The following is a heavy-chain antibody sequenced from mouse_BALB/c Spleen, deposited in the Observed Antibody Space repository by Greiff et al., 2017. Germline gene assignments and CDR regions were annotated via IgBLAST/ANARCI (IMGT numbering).Heavy chain of an antibody. CDR3: AGYGYDHAMDY. CDR2: ISYSGST. J-gene: IGHJ4*01. CDR1: GYSITSDYA. D-gene: IGHD2-2*01. Sequence: EVKLVESGPGLVKPSQSLSLTCTVTGYSITSDYAWNWIRQFPGNKLEWMGYISYSGSTSYNPSLKSRISITRDTSKNQFFLQLNSVTTEDTATYYCAGYGYDHAMDYWGQGTSVTVSS. V-gene: IGHV3-2*02.